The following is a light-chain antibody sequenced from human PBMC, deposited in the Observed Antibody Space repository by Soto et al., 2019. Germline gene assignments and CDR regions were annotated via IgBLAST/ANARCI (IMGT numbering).Light chain of an antibody. CDR3: QQRSNWPRT. V-gene: IGKV3-11*01. Sequence: DIVLTQSPATLSLSPGERATLSCRASQSVGTYLAWYQQKPGQAPRLLIYDASNRATGIPARFSGSGSGTDFTLTISSLESEDFAVYYCQQRSNWPRTFGHGTKVEIK. CDR1: QSVGTY. CDR2: DAS. J-gene: IGKJ1*01.